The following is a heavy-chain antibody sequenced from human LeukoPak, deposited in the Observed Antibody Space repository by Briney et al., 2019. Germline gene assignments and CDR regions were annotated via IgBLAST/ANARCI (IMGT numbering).Heavy chain of an antibody. CDR3: TRSLDY. Sequence: PGGSLRLSCAASGFTFSTYWMDWVRRAPGKGLEWVANINQDGSEKYYVDSVKGRFTISRDNAKNSLYLQMNSLRAEDTATYYCTRSLDYWGRGIQVTVSS. CDR2: INQDGSEK. J-gene: IGHJ4*02. CDR1: GFTFSTYW. V-gene: IGHV3-7*01.